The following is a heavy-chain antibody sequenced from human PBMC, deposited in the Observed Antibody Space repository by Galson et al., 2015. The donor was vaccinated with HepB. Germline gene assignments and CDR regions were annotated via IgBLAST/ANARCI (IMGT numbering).Heavy chain of an antibody. CDR1: GYTFTSYA. Sequence: SVKVSCKASGYTFTSYAMHWVRQAPGQRLEWMGWINAGNGNTKYSQKFQGRVTINRDTSASTAYMELSSLRSEDTAVYYCARAIPAALGGYWGQGTLVTVSS. V-gene: IGHV1-3*01. J-gene: IGHJ4*02. CDR2: INAGNGNT. CDR3: ARAIPAALGGY. D-gene: IGHD2-2*01.